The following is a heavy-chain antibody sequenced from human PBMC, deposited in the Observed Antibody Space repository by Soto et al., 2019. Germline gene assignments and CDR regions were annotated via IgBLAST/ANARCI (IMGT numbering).Heavy chain of an antibody. V-gene: IGHV4-31*03. CDR2: IYYSGST. CDR1: GGYINSGGYY. CDR3: ARGTGSPFYYDFWTQADY. Sequence: SETLSLTCTVAGGYINSGGYYWSWIRKHPGKGLEWIGYIYYSGSTYYNPSLKSRVTISVDTSKNQFSLKLSSVTAADTAVYYCARGTGSPFYYDFWTQADYWGQGTLVTVSS. J-gene: IGHJ4*02. D-gene: IGHD3-3*01.